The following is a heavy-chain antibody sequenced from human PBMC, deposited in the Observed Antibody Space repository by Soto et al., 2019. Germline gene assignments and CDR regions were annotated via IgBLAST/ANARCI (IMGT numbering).Heavy chain of an antibody. V-gene: IGHV1-69*01. Sequence: QVQLVQSGAEVKKPGSSVKVSCKASGGTFSSYAISWVRQAPGQGLEWMGGFIPIFGTANYAQKFQGRVTITADESTSTAYMELSSQRSEDTAVYYCASDCSSTSCYRIRYYYYGMDVWGQGTTVTVSS. CDR1: GGTFSSYA. CDR3: ASDCSSTSCYRIRYYYYGMDV. CDR2: FIPIFGTA. D-gene: IGHD2-2*01. J-gene: IGHJ6*02.